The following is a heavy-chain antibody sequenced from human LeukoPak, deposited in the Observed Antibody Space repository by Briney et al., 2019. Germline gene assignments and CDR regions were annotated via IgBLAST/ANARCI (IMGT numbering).Heavy chain of an antibody. V-gene: IGHV3-21*01. J-gene: IGHJ4*02. D-gene: IGHD2-2*02. Sequence: GGSLRLSCAASGFTFSTYSMNWVRQAPGKGLEWVSSISSSSSYIYYADSVRGRFTISRDNARDSLYLQMNSLRAEDTAVYYCARDLEYCSGSSCYKPFDYWGLGTLVTVSS. CDR3: ARDLEYCSGSSCYKPFDY. CDR2: ISSSSSYI. CDR1: GFTFSTYS.